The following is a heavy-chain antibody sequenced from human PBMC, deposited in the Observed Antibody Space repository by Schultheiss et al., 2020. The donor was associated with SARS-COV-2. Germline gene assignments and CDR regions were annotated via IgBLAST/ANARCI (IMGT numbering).Heavy chain of an antibody. CDR2: IYYSGST. J-gene: IGHJ4*02. CDR3: ARDSRPPIIAAAGPPHFDY. D-gene: IGHD6-13*01. Sequence: SETLSLTCTVSGGSISSGGYYWSWIRQHPGKGLEWIGYIYYSGSTYYNPSLKSRVTISVDTSKNQFSLKLSSVTAADTAVYYCARDSRPPIIAAAGPPHFDYWGQGTLVTVSS. V-gene: IGHV4-31*03. CDR1: GGSISSGGYY.